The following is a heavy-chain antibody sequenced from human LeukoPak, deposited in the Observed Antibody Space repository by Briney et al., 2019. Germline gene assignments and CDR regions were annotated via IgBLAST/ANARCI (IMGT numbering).Heavy chain of an antibody. J-gene: IGHJ1*01. CDR2: IKQDGSEK. CDR1: GFTFSSYW. Sequence: GGFLRLSCAASGFTFSSYWMSWVPQAPGKGLEWVANIKQDGSEKYYVDSVKGRFTISRDNAKNSLYLQMNSLRAEDTAVYYCVRDLGESDYYDSSGYYYVTPQHWGQGTLVTVSS. CDR3: VRDLGESDYYDSSGYYYVTPQH. V-gene: IGHV3-7*01. D-gene: IGHD3-22*01.